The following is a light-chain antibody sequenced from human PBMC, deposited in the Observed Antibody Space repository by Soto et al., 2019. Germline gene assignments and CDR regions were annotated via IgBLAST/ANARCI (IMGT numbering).Light chain of an antibody. CDR3: QQYGRSPGWT. Sequence: DIVLTQSPDTLSLSPGERATISCRASQSVSSSHLAWYQQKPGQAPRLLIYDTSSRATGIPDRFSGSGSGTDFTLTFSSLEPEDFAVYYCQQYGRSPGWTFGQGTKVEIK. J-gene: IGKJ1*01. V-gene: IGKV3-20*01. CDR1: QSVSSSH. CDR2: DTS.